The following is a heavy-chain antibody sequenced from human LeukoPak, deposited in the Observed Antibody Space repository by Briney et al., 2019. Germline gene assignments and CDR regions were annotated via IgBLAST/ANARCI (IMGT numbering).Heavy chain of an antibody. CDR3: AKDSQGYSYGYFAFDI. V-gene: IGHV3-23*01. Sequence: GGSLRLSCAASGFTFSSYAMSWVRQAPGKGLEWVSAISGSGDSTYYADSVKGRFTISRDNSKNTLYLQMNSLRAEDTAVYYCAKDSQGYSYGYFAFDIWGQGTMVTVSS. D-gene: IGHD5-18*01. J-gene: IGHJ3*02. CDR1: GFTFSSYA. CDR2: ISGSGDST.